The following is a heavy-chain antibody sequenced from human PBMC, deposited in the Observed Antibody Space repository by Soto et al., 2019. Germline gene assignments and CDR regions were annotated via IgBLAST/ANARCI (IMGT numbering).Heavy chain of an antibody. CDR1: GGSFSGYY. Sequence: SETLSLTCAVYGGSFSGYYWSWIRQPPGKGLEWIGEINHSGSTNYNPSLKSRVTISVDTSKNQFSLKLSSVTAADTAVYYCARISSLYKRITMVRGAKRPAEYFQHWGQGTLVTVSS. CDR3: ARISSLYKRITMVRGAKRPAEYFQH. J-gene: IGHJ1*01. V-gene: IGHV4-34*01. D-gene: IGHD3-10*01. CDR2: INHSGST.